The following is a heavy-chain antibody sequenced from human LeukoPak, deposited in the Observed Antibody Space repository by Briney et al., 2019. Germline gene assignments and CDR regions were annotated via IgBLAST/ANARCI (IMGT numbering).Heavy chain of an antibody. CDR2: IYYSGST. V-gene: IGHV4-39*01. J-gene: IGHJ4*02. CDR1: GGSISSSSYY. D-gene: IGHD6-13*01. CDR3: ARVAEAAAFDS. Sequence: SETLSLTCTGSGGSISSSSYYWGWIRQPPGKGLEWIGSIYYSGSTYYNPSLKSRVTISVDTSKNQFSLKLSSVTAADTAVYYCARVAEAAAFDSWGQGTLVTVSS.